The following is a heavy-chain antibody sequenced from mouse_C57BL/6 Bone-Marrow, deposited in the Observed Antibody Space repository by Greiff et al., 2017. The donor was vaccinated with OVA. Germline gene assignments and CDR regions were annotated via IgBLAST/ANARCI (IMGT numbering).Heavy chain of an antibody. CDR3: ARSLYTCCALDY. CDR2: INPGSGGT. J-gene: IGHJ4*01. D-gene: IGHD5-1-1*01. CDR1: GYAFTNYL. Sequence: QVQLQQSGAELVRPGTSVKVSCKASGYAFTNYLIEWVKQRPGQGLEWIGVINPGSGGTNYNEKFKGKATLTADKSSSTAYMQLSSLTSEDSAVYFGARSLYTCCALDYWGQGTSVTVSS. V-gene: IGHV1-54*01.